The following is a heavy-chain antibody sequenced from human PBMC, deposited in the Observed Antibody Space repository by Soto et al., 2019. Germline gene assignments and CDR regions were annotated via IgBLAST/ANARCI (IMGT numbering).Heavy chain of an antibody. V-gene: IGHV4-34*01. J-gene: IGHJ6*02. CDR2: INHSGST. D-gene: IGHD2-15*01. Sequence: SETLSLTCAVYGGSFSGYYWTWIRHPPGKGQAWIGEINHSGSTNYNPSLKSRVTISVDTSKNQFSLKLSSVTAADTAVYYCARGRGAVVVAMGQHRDLNYYYAIEVRGQGTTVT. CDR3: ARGRGAVVVAMGQHRDLNYYYAIEV. CDR1: GGSFSGYY.